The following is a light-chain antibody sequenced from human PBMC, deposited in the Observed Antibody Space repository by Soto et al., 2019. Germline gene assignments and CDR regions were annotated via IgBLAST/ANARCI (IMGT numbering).Light chain of an antibody. J-gene: IGKJ2*01. CDR2: GAS. CDR3: QQYNNWPQT. V-gene: IGKV3-15*01. Sequence: EMVMTQSPATLSVSPGESATLSCRASQSVSSNYLAWYQQKPGQAPRLLIYGASTRATGIPARFSGSGSGSEFTLTISRLQSEDFAVYYCQQYNNWPQTFGQGTKLEI. CDR1: QSVSSN.